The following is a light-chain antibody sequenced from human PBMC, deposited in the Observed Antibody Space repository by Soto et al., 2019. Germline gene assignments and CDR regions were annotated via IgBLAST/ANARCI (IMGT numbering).Light chain of an antibody. V-gene: IGKV3-20*01. CDR3: QQYGSSPA. CDR2: GAS. CDR1: QSVSSSY. Sequence: EIVLTQSPGTLSLSPGERATLSCRASQSVSSSYLAWYQQKPGQAPRPLIYGASSRATGIPNRFRGSGSGTDFTLTISRLEHEDVSVYYCQQYGSSPAFGGGTKVEIK. J-gene: IGKJ4*01.